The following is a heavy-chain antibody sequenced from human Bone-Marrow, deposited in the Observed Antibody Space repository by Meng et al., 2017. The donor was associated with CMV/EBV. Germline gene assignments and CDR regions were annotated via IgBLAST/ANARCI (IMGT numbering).Heavy chain of an antibody. Sequence: GSLRLSCAASGFTFSSYAMHWVRQAPGKGLEWVAVISYDGSNKYYADSVKGRFTISRDNSKNTLYLQMNSLRAEDTAVYYCARDIVVVPAARYYYYYGMDVWGQGTTVTVAS. CDR1: GFTFSSYA. J-gene: IGHJ6*02. CDR3: ARDIVVVPAARYYYYYGMDV. D-gene: IGHD2-2*01. CDR2: ISYDGSNK. V-gene: IGHV3-30*04.